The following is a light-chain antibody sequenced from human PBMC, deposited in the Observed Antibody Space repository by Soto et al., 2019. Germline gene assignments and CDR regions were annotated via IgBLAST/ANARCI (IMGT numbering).Light chain of an antibody. CDR2: AAS. J-gene: IGKJ4*01. CDR1: QDISSY. CDR3: QQLKSYPLS. Sequence: DIQLTQSPSFLSASVGDRVTITCRTSQDISSYLAWYQQKPGKAPQLLISAASTFQSGVPSRFSGSGTGTEFTPTISPLQPEDFATYYCQQLKSYPLSFGGGTKVEI. V-gene: IGKV1-9*01.